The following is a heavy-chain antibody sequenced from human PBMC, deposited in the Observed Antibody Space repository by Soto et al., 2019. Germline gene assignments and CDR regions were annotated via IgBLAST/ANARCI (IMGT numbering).Heavy chain of an antibody. Sequence: QVQLVESGGGVVQPGRSLRLSCAASGFTFSSYGMHWVRQAPGKGLERVAVISYDGSNKYYADSVKGRFTISRDNSKNTLYLQMNSLRAEDTAVYYCATIAVAGPFDYWGQGTLVTVSS. D-gene: IGHD6-19*01. CDR2: ISYDGSNK. CDR1: GFTFSSYG. J-gene: IGHJ4*02. V-gene: IGHV3-30*03. CDR3: ATIAVAGPFDY.